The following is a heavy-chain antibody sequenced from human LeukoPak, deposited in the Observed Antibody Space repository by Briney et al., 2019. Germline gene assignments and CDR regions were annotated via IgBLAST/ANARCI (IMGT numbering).Heavy chain of an antibody. Sequence: SETLSLTCTVSGGSISTYCWSWIRQPAGKGLEWIGHICTSGSTNYNPSLKSRVTMSVDTSKNQFSLKLSSVTAADTAVYYCARAVATGVDWFDPWGQGTLVTVSS. D-gene: IGHD5-12*01. J-gene: IGHJ5*02. CDR2: ICTSGST. V-gene: IGHV4-4*07. CDR3: ARAVATGVDWFDP. CDR1: GGSISTYC.